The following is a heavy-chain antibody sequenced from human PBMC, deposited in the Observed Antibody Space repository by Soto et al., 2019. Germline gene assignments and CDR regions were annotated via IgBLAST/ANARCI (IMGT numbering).Heavy chain of an antibody. D-gene: IGHD6-19*01. CDR2: ISYDGSNK. V-gene: IGHV3-30*18. CDR3: AKDSSGWYRRLDY. CDR1: GFTFSSYG. J-gene: IGHJ4*02. Sequence: GGSLRLSCAASGFTFSSYGMHWVRQAPGKGLEWVAVISYDGSNKYYADSVKGRFTISRDNSKNTLYLQMNSLRAEDTAVYYCAKDSSGWYRRLDYWGQGTLVTVSS.